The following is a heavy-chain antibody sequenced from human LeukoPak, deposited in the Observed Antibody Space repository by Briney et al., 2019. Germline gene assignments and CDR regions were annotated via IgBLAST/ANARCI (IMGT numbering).Heavy chain of an antibody. CDR3: GREIAASFDP. D-gene: IGHD6-13*01. CDR1: GDSVSSNSAA. V-gene: IGHV6-1*01. Sequence: SQTLSLTCAISGDSVSSNSAAWNWIRQSPSRGLEWLGRTYYRSKWYTDYAVSLKGRITISPDTSKNQFSLHLNSVTPEDTAVYYCGREIAASFDPWGQGTLVTISS. J-gene: IGHJ5*02. CDR2: TYYRSKWYT.